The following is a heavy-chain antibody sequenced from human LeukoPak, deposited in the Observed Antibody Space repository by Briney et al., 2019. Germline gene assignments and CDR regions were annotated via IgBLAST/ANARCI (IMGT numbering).Heavy chain of an antibody. D-gene: IGHD1-26*01. CDR1: GLTFSSYA. CDR2: ISATGGST. J-gene: IGHJ4*02. Sequence: GGSLRLSCAASGLTFSSYAMSWVRQAPGKGLEWVSSISATGGSTYYADSVKGRSTISRDNSKNTLYLQMNSLRVEDTAVYYCTINSGSYDYFDYWGQGTLVTVSS. V-gene: IGHV3-23*01. CDR3: TINSGSYDYFDY.